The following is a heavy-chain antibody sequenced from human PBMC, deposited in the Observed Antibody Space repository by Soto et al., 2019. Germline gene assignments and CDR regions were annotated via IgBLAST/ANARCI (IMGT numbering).Heavy chain of an antibody. CDR2: IYYSGST. J-gene: IGHJ3*02. V-gene: IGHV4-31*03. CDR1: GGSISSGGYY. Sequence: SETLSLTCTVSGGSISSGGYYWSWIRQHPGKGLEWIGYIYYSGSTYYNPSLKSRVIISVDTSKNQFSLKLSSVTAADTAVYYCARVSDSSSWTGAFDIWCQGTMVTVSS. D-gene: IGHD6-13*01. CDR3: ARVSDSSSWTGAFDI.